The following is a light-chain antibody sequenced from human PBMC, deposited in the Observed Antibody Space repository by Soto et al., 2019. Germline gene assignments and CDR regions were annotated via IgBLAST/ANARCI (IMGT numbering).Light chain of an antibody. CDR3: QQYGSSLYT. CDR2: GAS. CDR1: QSVNSNY. Sequence: EIVLTQSPGTLSLSPGERATLSCRASQSVNSNYLAWYHQKPGQTPRLLIYGASSRATGIPDRFSGSGSGTNFTLTISRLEPEDFAVYYCQQYGSSLYTFGQGTKLEIK. V-gene: IGKV3-20*01. J-gene: IGKJ2*01.